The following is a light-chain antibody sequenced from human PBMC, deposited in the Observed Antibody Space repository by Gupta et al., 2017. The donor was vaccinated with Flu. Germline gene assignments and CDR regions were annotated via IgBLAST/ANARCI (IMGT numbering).Light chain of an antibody. CDR2: QDS. V-gene: IGLV3-1*01. CDR3: QAWDSSTACEV. CDR1: KLGDKD. J-gene: IGLJ1*01. Sequence: SYELTQPPSVSVCAGQTASITCSGAKLGDKDACWYQQKPGQSPVRVIYQDSKRPSGIPERFLGYNAGNTATRHTSGTQAMDEVDDYWQAWDSSTACEVFGTGTKLTVL.